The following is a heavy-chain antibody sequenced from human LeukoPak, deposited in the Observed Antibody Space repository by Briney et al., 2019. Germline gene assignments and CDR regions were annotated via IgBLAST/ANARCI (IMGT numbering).Heavy chain of an antibody. CDR2: IYYSGST. V-gene: IGHV4-59*08. Sequence: PSETLSLTCTVSGGSISYNYWSWIRQPPGKGLEWIGYIYYSGSTDYNPSPKSRVTMSVDTSKNMFSLKLRSVTAADTAVYYCTRRDYDHWYFDQWGQGTLVTVSS. J-gene: IGHJ4*02. D-gene: IGHD3-16*01. CDR1: GGSISYNY. CDR3: TRRDYDHWYFDQ.